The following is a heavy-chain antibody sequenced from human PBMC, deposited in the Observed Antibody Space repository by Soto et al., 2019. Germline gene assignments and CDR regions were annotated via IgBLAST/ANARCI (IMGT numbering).Heavy chain of an antibody. D-gene: IGHD2-8*02. V-gene: IGHV4-34*01. CDR3: ARDKITGLFDY. Sequence: SETLSLTCAVYGGSFSGYYLTWIRQPPGTGLEWIGEINHSGSTNYNPSLKSRVTISVDTSKNQSSLKLTSVTAADTAVYYCARDKITGLFDYWGQGTLVTVSS. J-gene: IGHJ4*02. CDR2: INHSGST. CDR1: GGSFSGYY.